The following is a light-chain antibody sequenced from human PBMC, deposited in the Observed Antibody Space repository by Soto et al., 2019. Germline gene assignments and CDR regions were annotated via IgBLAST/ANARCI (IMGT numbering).Light chain of an antibody. CDR3: QHYGGSPRT. CDR2: EAS. J-gene: IGKJ1*01. Sequence: EIVLTQSPGTLSVSPGERATLSCRASQSVSDSYLAWYQQKPGQAPRLLIYEASTRARGIPDRFSGSGSGTDFTLTISRLEPEDFAVYYCQHYGGSPRTFGQGTKVEAK. V-gene: IGKV3-20*01. CDR1: QSVSDSY.